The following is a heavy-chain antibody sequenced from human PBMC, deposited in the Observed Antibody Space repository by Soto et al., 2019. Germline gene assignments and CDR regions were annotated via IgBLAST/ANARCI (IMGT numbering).Heavy chain of an antibody. Sequence: SLNVSCKASGYTFTSYYMHWVLQAPGQGLEWMGIINPSGGSTRYAQKFQGRVTMTRDTSTSTVYMELSSLRSEDTAVYYCARGLIYGDSGDYFDYWGQGTLVSVSS. V-gene: IGHV1-46*01. J-gene: IGHJ4*02. CDR3: ARGLIYGDSGDYFDY. CDR1: GYTFTSYY. CDR2: INPSGGST. D-gene: IGHD3-22*01.